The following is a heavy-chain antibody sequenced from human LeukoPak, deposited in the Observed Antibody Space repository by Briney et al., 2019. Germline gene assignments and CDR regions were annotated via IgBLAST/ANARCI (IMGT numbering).Heavy chain of an antibody. V-gene: IGHV4-39*01. CDR2: IYSSGST. J-gene: IGHJ6*02. Sequence: SETLSLTCIVSGGSITSSTYYWGWIRQPPGKGLEWIGNIYSSGSTYYNPSLESRVTISVDTAKNQFSLTLNSVTAADTAVYYCASAPRGDGSGSYYSSSYYYYGMDVWGRGTTVTVSS. D-gene: IGHD3-10*01. CDR1: GGSITSSTYY. CDR3: ASAPRGDGSGSYYSSSYYYYGMDV.